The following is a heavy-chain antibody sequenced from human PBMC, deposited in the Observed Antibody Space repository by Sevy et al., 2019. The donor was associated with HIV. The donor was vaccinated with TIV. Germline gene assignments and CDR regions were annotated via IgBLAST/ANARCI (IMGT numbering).Heavy chain of an antibody. CDR3: ASYCSGGSCSYYFDY. D-gene: IGHD2-15*01. V-gene: IGHV4-30-4*01. CDR1: GGSISSGDYY. Sequence: SETLSLTCTVSGGSISSGDYYWSWIRQPPGKGLEWIGYIYYSGSTYYNPSLKSRVTISVDTSKNQFSLKLCSVTAADTAVYYCASYCSGGSCSYYFDYWGQGTLVTVSS. CDR2: IYYSGST. J-gene: IGHJ4*02.